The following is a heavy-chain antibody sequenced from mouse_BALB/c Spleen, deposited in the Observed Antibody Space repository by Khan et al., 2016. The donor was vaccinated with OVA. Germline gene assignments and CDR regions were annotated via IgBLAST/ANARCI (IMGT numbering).Heavy chain of an antibody. CDR3: ARVYGGDFDY. J-gene: IGHJ2*02. D-gene: IGHD2-10*02. V-gene: IGHV3-2*02. Sequence: VQLQQSGPGLVKPSQSLSLTCTVTGYSITSDYAWNWIRQFPGNKLEWMGFISYSGNTKYNPSLKSRFSITRDTSKNQFFLQLNSVTTEDTATDYCARVYGGDFDYWGQGTSPTVSS. CDR2: ISYSGNT. CDR1: GYSITSDYA.